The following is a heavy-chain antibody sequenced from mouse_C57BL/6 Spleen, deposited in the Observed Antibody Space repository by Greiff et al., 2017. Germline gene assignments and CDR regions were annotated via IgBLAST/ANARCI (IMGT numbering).Heavy chain of an antibody. CDR2: IYPGDGDT. V-gene: IGHV1-82*01. D-gene: IGHD2-4*01. J-gene: IGHJ3*01. Sequence: QVHVKQSGPELVKPGASVKISCKASGYAFSSSWMNWVKQRPGKGLEWIGRIYPGDGDTNYNGKFKGKATLTADKSSSTAYMQLSSLTSEDSAVYFCAREDDYDVWFAYWGQGTLVTVSA. CDR1: GYAFSSSW. CDR3: AREDDYDVWFAY.